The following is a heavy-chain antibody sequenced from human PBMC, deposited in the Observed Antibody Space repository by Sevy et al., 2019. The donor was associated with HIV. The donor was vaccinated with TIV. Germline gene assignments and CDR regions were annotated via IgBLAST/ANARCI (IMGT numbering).Heavy chain of an antibody. CDR1: GFTFDDYA. V-gene: IGHV3-9*01. Sequence: GGSLRLSCAASGFTFDDYAMHWVRQAPGKGLEWVSGISWNSGSIGYADSVKGRFTISRDNAKNSRYLQMNSLRAEDTALYYCAKSPRYDILTGSFDPWGQGTLVTVSS. CDR3: AKSPRYDILTGSFDP. D-gene: IGHD3-9*01. J-gene: IGHJ5*02. CDR2: ISWNSGSI.